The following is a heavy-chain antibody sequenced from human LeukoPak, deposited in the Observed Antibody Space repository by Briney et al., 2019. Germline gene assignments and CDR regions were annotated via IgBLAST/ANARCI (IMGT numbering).Heavy chain of an antibody. J-gene: IGHJ4*02. CDR2: INPNSGGT. V-gene: IGHV1-2*02. CDR3: ARDFRSDYYDSSGYTIEVGRDY. Sequence: ASVKVSCKASGYTFTGYYMHWVRQAPGQGLEWMGWINPNSGGTNYAQKFQGRVTMTRDTSISTAYMELSRLRSDDTAVYYCARDFRSDYYDSSGYTIEVGRDYWGQGTLVTVSS. CDR1: GYTFTGYY. D-gene: IGHD3-22*01.